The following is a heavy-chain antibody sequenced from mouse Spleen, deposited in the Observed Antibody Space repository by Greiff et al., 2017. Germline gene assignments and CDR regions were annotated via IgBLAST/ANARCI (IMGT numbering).Heavy chain of an antibody. V-gene: IGHV5-9-3*01. J-gene: IGHJ2*01. D-gene: IGHD2-2*01. CDR1: GFTFSSYA. CDR3: ARQGDGYGFDY. CDR2: ISSGGSYT. Sequence: EVQGVESGGGLVKPGGSLKLSCAASGFTFSSYAMSWVRQTPEKRLEWVATISSGGSYTYYPDSVKGRFTISRDNAKNTLYLQMSSLRSEDTAMYYCARQGDGYGFDYWGQGTTLTVSS.